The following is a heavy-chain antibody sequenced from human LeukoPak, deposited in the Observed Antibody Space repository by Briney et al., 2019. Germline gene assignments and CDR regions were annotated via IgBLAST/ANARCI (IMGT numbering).Heavy chain of an antibody. CDR2: IYYSGST. CDR1: GGSFSGYY. CDR3: ARLLVGANAFDI. Sequence: SETLSLTCAVYGGSFSGYYWGWIRQPPGKGLEWIGSIYYSGSTYYNPSLKSRVTISVDTSKNQFSLKLSSVTAADTAVYYCARLLVGANAFDIWGQGTMVTVSP. J-gene: IGHJ3*02. D-gene: IGHD1-26*01. V-gene: IGHV4-39*01.